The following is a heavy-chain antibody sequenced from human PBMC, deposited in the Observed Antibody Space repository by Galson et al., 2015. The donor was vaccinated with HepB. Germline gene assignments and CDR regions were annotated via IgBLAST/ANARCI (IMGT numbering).Heavy chain of an antibody. CDR1: GFTFSDYY. CDR3: ARAPHGEWEPLYYFDY. Sequence: SLRLSCAASGFTFSDYYMSWIRQAPGKGLEWVSYISSSSSYTNYADSVKGRFTISRDNAKNSLYLQMNSLRAEDTAVYYCARAPHGEWEPLYYFDYWGQGTLVTVSS. D-gene: IGHD1-26*01. V-gene: IGHV3-11*06. J-gene: IGHJ4*02. CDR2: ISSSSSYT.